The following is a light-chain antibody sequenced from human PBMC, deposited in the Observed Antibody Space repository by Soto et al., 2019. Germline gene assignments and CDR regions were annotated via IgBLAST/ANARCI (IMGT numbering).Light chain of an antibody. Sequence: QSALTQPASVSGFPGQSITISCTGTSSDVGGYNSVSWYQQHPGKAPKFMIYDVSNRPSGVSNRFSGSKSGNTASLTISDLQAEDEADYYCSSFTSSTTYVFGTGTKLTVL. J-gene: IGLJ1*01. CDR3: SSFTSSTTYV. CDR2: DVS. CDR1: SSDVGGYNS. V-gene: IGLV2-14*01.